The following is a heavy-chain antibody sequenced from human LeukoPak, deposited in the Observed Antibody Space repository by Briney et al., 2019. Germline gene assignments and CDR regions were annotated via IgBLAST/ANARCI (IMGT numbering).Heavy chain of an antibody. J-gene: IGHJ4*02. V-gene: IGHV1-69*06. CDR3: ARGPPGYCSGGSCYHQASEYYFDY. CDR2: IIPMFGTA. D-gene: IGHD2-15*01. Sequence: ASVKVSCKTSGGTFSSYAISWVRQAPGQGLEWMGGIIPMFGTANYAQKFQGRVTIIADKSTSTAYMELSSLRSEDTAVYYCARGPPGYCSGGSCYHQASEYYFDYWGQGTLVTISS. CDR1: GGTFSSYA.